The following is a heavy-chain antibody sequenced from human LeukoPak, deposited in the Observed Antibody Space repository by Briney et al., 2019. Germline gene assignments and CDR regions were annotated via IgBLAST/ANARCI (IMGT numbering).Heavy chain of an antibody. D-gene: IGHD6-13*01. CDR3: ASNPGYSSSWEEYYFDY. Sequence: GGSLRLSCAASGFTFSSYAIHWVLQAPGKGLEWVAVISYDGSNKYYVDSVKGRFTISRDNSKNTLYLQMNSLRAEDTAVYYCASNPGYSSSWEEYYFDYWGQGTLVTVFS. J-gene: IGHJ4*02. CDR2: ISYDGSNK. V-gene: IGHV3-30-3*01. CDR1: GFTFSSYA.